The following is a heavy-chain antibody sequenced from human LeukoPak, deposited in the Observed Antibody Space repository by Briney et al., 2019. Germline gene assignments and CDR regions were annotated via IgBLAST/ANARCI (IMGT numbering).Heavy chain of an antibody. CDR1: GFTFSSYA. Sequence: GGSLRLSCAASGFTFSSYAMSWVRQAPGKDLEWVSAISVRGDSTYYADSVKGRFTISRDNPKNTLYLQMNSLRAEDTAVCFCAKRGVVIRVILVGFHKEAYYFDSWGQGALVTVSS. J-gene: IGHJ4*02. V-gene: IGHV3-23*01. D-gene: IGHD3-22*01. CDR3: AKRGVVIRVILVGFHKEAYYFDS. CDR2: ISVRGDST.